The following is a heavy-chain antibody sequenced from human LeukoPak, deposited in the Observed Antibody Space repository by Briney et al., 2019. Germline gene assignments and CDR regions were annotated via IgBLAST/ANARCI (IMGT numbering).Heavy chain of an antibody. Sequence: GESLKISCKGSGYSFTSYWIGWVRQMPGKGLEWMGIIYPGDSDTRYSPSFQGQVTISADKSISTAYLQWSSLKASDTAMYYCARGEIPAAISPDAFDIWGQGTMVTVSS. D-gene: IGHD2-2*01. CDR3: ARGEIPAAISPDAFDI. V-gene: IGHV5-51*01. J-gene: IGHJ3*02. CDR1: GYSFTSYW. CDR2: IYPGDSDT.